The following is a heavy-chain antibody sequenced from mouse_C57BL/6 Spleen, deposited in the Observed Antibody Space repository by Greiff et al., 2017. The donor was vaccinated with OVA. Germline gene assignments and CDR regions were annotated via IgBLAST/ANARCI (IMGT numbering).Heavy chain of an antibody. J-gene: IGHJ2*01. Sequence: EVKLVESEGGLVQPGSSMKLSCTASGFTFSDYYMAWVRQVPEKGLEWVANINYDGSSTYYLDSLKSRFIISRDNAKNILYLQMSSLKSEDTATYYCARGGLLFDYWGQGTTLTVSS. CDR1: GFTFSDYY. CDR3: ARGGLLFDY. D-gene: IGHD2-1*01. CDR2: INYDGSST. V-gene: IGHV5-16*01.